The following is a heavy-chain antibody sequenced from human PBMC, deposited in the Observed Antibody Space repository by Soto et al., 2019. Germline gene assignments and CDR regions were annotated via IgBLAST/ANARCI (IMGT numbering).Heavy chain of an antibody. CDR2: TDPSDSYT. CDR1: GYSFTSYW. CDR3: AIQVSGSYQPLDY. D-gene: IGHD1-26*01. J-gene: IGHJ4*02. Sequence: PGESLKISCKGSGYSFTSYWISWVRQMPGKGLEWMGRTDPSDSYTNYSPSFQGHVTISADKSISTAYLQWSSLKASDTAMYYCAIQVSGSYQPLDYWGQGTLVTVSS. V-gene: IGHV5-10-1*01.